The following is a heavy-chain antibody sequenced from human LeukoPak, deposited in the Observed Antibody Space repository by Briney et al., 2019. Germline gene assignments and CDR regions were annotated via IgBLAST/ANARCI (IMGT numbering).Heavy chain of an antibody. CDR1: GYTFTSYG. D-gene: IGHD3-10*01. CDR3: ARDRITYYYGSGSYNWFDP. CDR2: ISAYNGNT. J-gene: IGHJ5*02. Sequence: ASVKVSCKASGYTFTSYGISWVRQAPGQGLEWMGWISAYNGNTNYAQKLQGRVTMTTDTSTSTAYMELRSLRSDDTAVYYCARDRITYYYGSGSYNWFDPWGQGTLVTVSS. V-gene: IGHV1-18*01.